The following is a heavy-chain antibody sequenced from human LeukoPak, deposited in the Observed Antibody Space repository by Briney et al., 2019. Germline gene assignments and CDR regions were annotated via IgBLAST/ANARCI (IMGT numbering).Heavy chain of an antibody. Sequence: GGSLRLSCTASGFAFDEHGMSWVRQVPGKGLEWVSGINWSGGSTGYADSLRGRFTISRDNAKNSLYLQMDSLRAEDTAVYYCAKDLGYGGNSGFDYWGQGTLVTVSS. J-gene: IGHJ4*02. V-gene: IGHV3-20*04. CDR2: INWSGGST. D-gene: IGHD4-23*01. CDR3: AKDLGYGGNSGFDY. CDR1: GFAFDEHG.